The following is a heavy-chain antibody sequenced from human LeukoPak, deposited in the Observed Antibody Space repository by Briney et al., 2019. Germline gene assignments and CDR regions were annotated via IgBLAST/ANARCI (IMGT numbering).Heavy chain of an antibody. D-gene: IGHD6-13*01. V-gene: IGHV1-8*01. CDR2: MNPNSGNT. J-gene: IGHJ5*02. CDR3: ARGLGSSSWYWFDP. Sequence: GASVKVSCKASGYTFTSYDINWVRQATGQGLEWMGWMNPNSGNTGYAQKSQGRVTMTRNTSISTAYMELSSLRSEDTAVYYCARGLGSSSWYWFDPWGQGTLVTVSS. CDR1: GYTFTSYD.